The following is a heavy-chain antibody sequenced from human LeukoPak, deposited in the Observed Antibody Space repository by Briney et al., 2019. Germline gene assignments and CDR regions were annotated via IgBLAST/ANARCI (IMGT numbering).Heavy chain of an antibody. J-gene: IGHJ4*02. Sequence: GGSLRLSCAVSGFTFRTYWMSWVRQAPRKGLEWVANIKEDGSEQYYVNSLKGRFTISRDNVKNSLYLQMNSLRVEDSAVYYCARDSLETDIDYWGQGTLVTVSS. V-gene: IGHV3-7*01. CDR1: GFTFRTYW. CDR3: ARDSLETDIDY. D-gene: IGHD1-1*01. CDR2: IKEDGSEQ.